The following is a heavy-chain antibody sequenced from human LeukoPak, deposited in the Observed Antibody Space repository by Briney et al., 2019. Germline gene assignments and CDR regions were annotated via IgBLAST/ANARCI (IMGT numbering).Heavy chain of an antibody. V-gene: IGHV4-59*12. J-gene: IGHJ5*02. CDR2: IYYSGST. CDR1: GGSISSYY. CDR3: ARDFQIADYGSGSYFFDP. Sequence: SETLSLTCTVSGGSISSYYWRWIRQPPGKGLEWIGYIYYSGSTNYNPSLKSRVTISVDTSKNQFSLKLSSVTAADTAVYYCARDFQIADYGSGSYFFDPWGQGTLVTVSS. D-gene: IGHD3-10*01.